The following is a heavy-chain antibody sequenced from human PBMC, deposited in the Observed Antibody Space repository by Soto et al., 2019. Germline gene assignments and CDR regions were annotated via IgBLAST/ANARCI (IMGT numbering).Heavy chain of an antibody. Sequence: SETLSLTCTVSGGSISSSSYYWGWIRQPPGKGLEWIGSIYYSGSTYYNPSLKSRVTISVDTSKNQFSLKLSSVTAADTAVYYCARLAYSYDMKYWGQGTLVTVSS. CDR2: IYYSGST. V-gene: IGHV4-39*01. D-gene: IGHD5-18*01. CDR1: GGSISSSSYY. CDR3: ARLAYSYDMKY. J-gene: IGHJ4*02.